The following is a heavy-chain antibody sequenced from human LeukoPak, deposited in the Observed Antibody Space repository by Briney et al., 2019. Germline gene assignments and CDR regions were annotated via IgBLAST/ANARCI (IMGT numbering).Heavy chain of an antibody. Sequence: GRSLRLFCAASGFTFSSYAMSWVRQAPGKGLEWVSAISGSGGSTYYADSVKGRFTISSDNSKNTLYLQMNSLRAEDTAVYYCAKDSDTAMGGNDAFDIWGQGTMVTVSS. V-gene: IGHV3-23*01. D-gene: IGHD5-18*01. J-gene: IGHJ3*02. CDR1: GFTFSSYA. CDR3: AKDSDTAMGGNDAFDI. CDR2: ISGSGGST.